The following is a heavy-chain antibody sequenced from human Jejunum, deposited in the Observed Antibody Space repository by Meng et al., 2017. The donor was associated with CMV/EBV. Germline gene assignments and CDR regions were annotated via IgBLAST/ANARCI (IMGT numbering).Heavy chain of an antibody. CDR1: FTFSSYA. CDR3: ANLRFLQWSWGGVDY. D-gene: IGHD3-3*01. Sequence: FTFSSYAMSWVRQASGKGLEWVSAISGTGDYTYYADSVKGRFTVSRDNSKNTLYLQMNSLRGEDTAVYYCANLRFLQWSWGGVDYWGQGTLVTVSS. J-gene: IGHJ4*02. CDR2: ISGTGDYT. V-gene: IGHV3-23*01.